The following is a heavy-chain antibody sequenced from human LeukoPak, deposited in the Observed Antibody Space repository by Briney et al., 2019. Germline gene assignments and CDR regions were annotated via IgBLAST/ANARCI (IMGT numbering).Heavy chain of an antibody. CDR2: IYYSGST. D-gene: IGHD2-21*01. Sequence: SDTLSLTCSVSGGSINSYYWTWIRQPPGKGLAWIGYIYYSGSTNYNPSLKSRVTISVDTSKNQSSLTLSSGTAAVTAVYYCARAIVVEAMNHFDYWGQGTLVTVSS. CDR1: GGSINSYY. V-gene: IGHV4-59*08. CDR3: ARAIVVEAMNHFDY. J-gene: IGHJ4*02.